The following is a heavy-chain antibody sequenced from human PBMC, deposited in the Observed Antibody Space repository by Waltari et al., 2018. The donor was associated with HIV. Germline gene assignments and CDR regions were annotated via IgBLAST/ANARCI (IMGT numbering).Heavy chain of an antibody. CDR1: GYTFIDYY. V-gene: IGHV1-2*06. CDR2: INPKTGVT. J-gene: IGHJ2*01. CDR3: ARGYVPNDLRGLFHL. Sequence: QEQLVQSGAEVKNPGASVKVSCKASGYTFIDYYIHWVRQAPGQGLEWMGRINPKTGVTHYQQKLQGRVIMTRDTSMITAYMDLTRLRADDTALYFCARGYVPNDLRGLFHLWGRGTPVTVFS. D-gene: IGHD2-2*01.